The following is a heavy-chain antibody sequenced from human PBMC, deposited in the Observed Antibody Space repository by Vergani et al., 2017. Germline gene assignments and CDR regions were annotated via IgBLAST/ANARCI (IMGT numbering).Heavy chain of an antibody. V-gene: IGHV4-34*01. J-gene: IGHJ6*03. CDR3: ARGLGKWERYDYYYYMDV. CDR2: INHSGST. Sequence: QVQLQQWGAGLLKPSETLSLTCAVYGGSFSGYYWSLIRQPPGKGLEWIGEINHSGSTNYNPSLKSRVIISVDTSKNQFSLKLNSVTAADTAVYYCARGLGKWERYDYYYYMDVWGKGTTVTVSS. D-gene: IGHD1-26*01. CDR1: GGSFSGYY.